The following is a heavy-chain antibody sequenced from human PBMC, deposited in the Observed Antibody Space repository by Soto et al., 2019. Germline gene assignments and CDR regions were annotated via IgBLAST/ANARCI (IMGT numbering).Heavy chain of an antibody. V-gene: IGHV3-23*01. Sequence: HPVGSLRLSCAASGFTFSSYAMSWVRQAPGKGLEWVSAISGSGGSTYYADSVKGRFTISRDNSKNTLYLQMNSLRAEDTAVYYCAKGLFYGDYERVLSDYWGQGTLVTVSS. CDR2: ISGSGGST. J-gene: IGHJ4*02. D-gene: IGHD4-17*01. CDR1: GFTFSSYA. CDR3: AKGLFYGDYERVLSDY.